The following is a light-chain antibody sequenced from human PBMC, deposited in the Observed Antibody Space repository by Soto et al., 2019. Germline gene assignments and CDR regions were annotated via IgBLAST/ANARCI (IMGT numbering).Light chain of an antibody. Sequence: DIQMTQSPASLSASVGDRVTITCRASQGIDDHLAWYQQKPGKVPKLLIYTASTLQSGVPSRFSGSGSGTDFTLTISSLQPEDVATYYCQKYNGAPWTFGKGTKVKIK. J-gene: IGKJ1*01. CDR3: QKYNGAPWT. V-gene: IGKV1-27*01. CDR2: TAS. CDR1: QGIDDH.